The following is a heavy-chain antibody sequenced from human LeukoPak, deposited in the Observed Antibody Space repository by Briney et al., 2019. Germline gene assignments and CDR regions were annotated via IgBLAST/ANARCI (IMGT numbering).Heavy chain of an antibody. J-gene: IGHJ4*02. CDR3: VRPARSGSYPYFFDF. V-gene: IGHV1-2*02. CDR2: INPNTGAT. D-gene: IGHD1-26*01. Sequence: ASVKVSCKASGYTFTGYYIHWVRQAPGQGLEWMGWINPNTGATSYAQNFQGRVTMTRDTSISTAYMELSSLRSDDTAIFYCVRPARSGSYPYFFDFWGQGTLVTVSS. CDR1: GYTFTGYY.